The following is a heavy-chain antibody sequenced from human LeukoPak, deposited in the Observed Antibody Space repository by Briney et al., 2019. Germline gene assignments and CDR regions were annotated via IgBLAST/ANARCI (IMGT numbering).Heavy chain of an antibody. CDR1: GYTVTSYG. V-gene: IGHV1-18*01. J-gene: IGHJ4*02. D-gene: IGHD6-13*01. Sequence: VSVKVSCKASGYTVTSYGISWVRQGPGQGLEWMGWISAYNGNTTYAQTLQGRVTMTTDTSTSTAYVELRSLRSDDTAVYYCARAPRIAAAGTFNYWGQGTLVTVSS. CDR2: ISAYNGNT. CDR3: ARAPRIAAAGTFNY.